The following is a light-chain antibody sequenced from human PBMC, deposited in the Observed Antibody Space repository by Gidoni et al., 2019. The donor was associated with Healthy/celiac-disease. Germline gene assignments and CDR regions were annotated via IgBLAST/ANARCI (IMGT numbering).Light chain of an antibody. CDR2: VAS. J-gene: IGKJ2*01. Sequence: ELTQSSGTLSLSPGERATLSCRASQSVRSSYLAWYQQKPGQAPRLLIYVASSRATGIPDRFSGSGSGTDFTLTISRLEPEDFAVYYCQQYGSSPGYTFGQGTKLEIK. V-gene: IGKV3-20*01. CDR1: QSVRSSY. CDR3: QQYGSSPGYT.